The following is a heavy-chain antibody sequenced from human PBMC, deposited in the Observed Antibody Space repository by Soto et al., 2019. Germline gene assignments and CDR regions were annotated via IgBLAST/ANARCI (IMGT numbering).Heavy chain of an antibody. Sequence: GESLKISCKGAGYSFTDYWIGWVRQMPGKGLEWMEIIYPGDSGARYSPSFQGQVSISADKSVNTAYLQWGSLKASDTAMYYCARQTTGWFGMDVWGQGTTVTVSS. V-gene: IGHV5-51*01. J-gene: IGHJ6*02. CDR2: IYPGDSGA. CDR1: GYSFTDYW. CDR3: ARQTTGWFGMDV. D-gene: IGHD6-19*01.